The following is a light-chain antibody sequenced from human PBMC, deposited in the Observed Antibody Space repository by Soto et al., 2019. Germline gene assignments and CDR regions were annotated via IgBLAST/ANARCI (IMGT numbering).Light chain of an antibody. CDR2: VDS. J-gene: IGLJ1*01. V-gene: IGLV3-21*02. Sequence: LTQPPSVSVAPGQTARITCGGNNIESKSVHWYQQRPGQAPVLVIYVDSDRPSGIPDRFSASTSGNTAALTISRVEVGDEADYYCQVWDTISDHYVFGSGTKVTVL. CDR3: QVWDTISDHYV. CDR1: NIESKS.